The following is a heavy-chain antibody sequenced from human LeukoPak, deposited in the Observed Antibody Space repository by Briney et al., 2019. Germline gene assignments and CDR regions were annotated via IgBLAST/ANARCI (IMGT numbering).Heavy chain of an antibody. CDR3: ARDIVVVPAASHPDY. CDR1: GYTFTGYY. V-gene: IGHV1-2*02. Sequence: ASVKVSCKASGYTFTGYYMHWVRQAPGQGLEWMGWINPNSGGTNYAQKFQGRVTMTRDTSISTAYMEPSRLRSDDTAVYYCARDIVVVPAASHPDYWGQGTLVTVSS. CDR2: INPNSGGT. D-gene: IGHD2-2*01. J-gene: IGHJ4*02.